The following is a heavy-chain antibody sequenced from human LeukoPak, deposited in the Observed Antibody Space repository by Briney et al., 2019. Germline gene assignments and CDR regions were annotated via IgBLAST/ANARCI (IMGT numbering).Heavy chain of an antibody. Sequence: GGSLRLSCAASGFTFSSYWMSWVRQAPGKGLEWVANIKQDGSEKYYADSVKGRFTISRDNAKKSLFLQMSGLRVEDTAVYYCVITAGRAGATDHWGQGALVTVSS. J-gene: IGHJ5*02. CDR1: GFTFSSYW. V-gene: IGHV3-7*01. D-gene: IGHD1-14*01. CDR2: IKQDGSEK. CDR3: VITAGRAGATDH.